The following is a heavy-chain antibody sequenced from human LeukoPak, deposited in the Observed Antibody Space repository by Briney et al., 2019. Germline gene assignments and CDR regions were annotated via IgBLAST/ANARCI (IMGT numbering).Heavy chain of an antibody. CDR3: ARVVTIFGVVITTEAFDI. V-gene: IGHV3-21*01. D-gene: IGHD3-3*01. CDR2: ISSSSSYI. J-gene: IGHJ3*02. Sequence: PGGSLRLSCAASGFTFSSYSMNWVRQAPGKGLEWVSSISSSSSYIYYADSVKGRFTISRDNAKNSLYLQMNSLRAEDTAVYYCARVVTIFGVVITTEAFDIWGQGTMVTVSS. CDR1: GFTFSSYS.